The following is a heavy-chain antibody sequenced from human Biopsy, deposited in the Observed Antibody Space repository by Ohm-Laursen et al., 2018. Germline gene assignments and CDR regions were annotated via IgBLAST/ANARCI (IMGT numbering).Heavy chain of an antibody. D-gene: IGHD2-21*01. Sequence: SLRLSCAASGFTFQDHAMHWVRQAPGKGLEWVSGISWNSGSINYAVSVQGRFTISRDNAKNSLYLQMNSLRVEDTALYFCARLGELHCLWYFDFWGQGALVTVSS. J-gene: IGHJ4*02. CDR2: ISWNSGSI. CDR1: GFTFQDHA. CDR3: ARLGELHCLWYFDF. V-gene: IGHV3-9*01.